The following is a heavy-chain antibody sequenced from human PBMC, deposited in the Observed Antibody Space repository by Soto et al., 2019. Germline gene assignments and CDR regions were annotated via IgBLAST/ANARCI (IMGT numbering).Heavy chain of an antibody. CDR1: GYNFINVD. D-gene: IGHD2-21*02. J-gene: IGHJ1*01. CDR2: MSPRTGMT. Sequence: QEQLLQSGAEVRRPGASVTVSCKASGYNFINVDISWVRQAAGQGIDWLGWMSPRTGMTKPTYLTAFQHRRSMTWDTSLTTASREACALTSDDTAVDFSARGCTAGYDLGSNPRGDWLASWGQGTLVTVSS. V-gene: IGHV1-8*01. CDR3: ARGCTAGYDLGSNPRGDWLAS.